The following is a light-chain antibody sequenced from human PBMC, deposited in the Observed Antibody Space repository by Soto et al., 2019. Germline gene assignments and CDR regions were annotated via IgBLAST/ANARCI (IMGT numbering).Light chain of an antibody. CDR2: EVV. Sequence: QSVLTQHASVSGSHGQPITLSCTGTSSDVGAYNYVSWYQQYPGKAPELLIYEVVFRPSGISTRFSGSKSGNTASLTISGLLAEDEADYYCCSYTSDNTRVFGGGTKRTVL. CDR3: CSYTSDNTRV. V-gene: IGLV2-14*01. CDR1: SSDVGAYNY. J-gene: IGLJ3*02.